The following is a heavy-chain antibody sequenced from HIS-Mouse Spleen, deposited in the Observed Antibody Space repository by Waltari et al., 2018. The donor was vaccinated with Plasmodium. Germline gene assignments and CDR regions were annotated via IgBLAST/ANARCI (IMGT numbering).Heavy chain of an antibody. Sequence: EVQLVQSGAEVKKPWESLKISCKGSGYSFTSYWIGWVRQMPGKGLAWMGIIYPGDSGTSYSPSFQGQVTMSADKSISTAYLQWGSLKASDTAMYYCARLRSGYGSHLFDCWGQGTLVTVSS. CDR2: IYPGDSGT. J-gene: IGHJ4*02. V-gene: IGHV5-51*03. D-gene: IGHD5-12*01. CDR3: ARLRSGYGSHLFDC. CDR1: GYSFTSYW.